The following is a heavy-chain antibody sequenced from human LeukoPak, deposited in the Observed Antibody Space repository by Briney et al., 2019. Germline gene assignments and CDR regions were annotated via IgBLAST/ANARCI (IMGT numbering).Heavy chain of an antibody. CDR1: GFTFSSYA. CDR2: ISSSGGST. CDR3: AKESGSGSYDEPY. D-gene: IGHD3-10*01. V-gene: IGHV3-23*01. J-gene: IGHJ4*02. Sequence: GGSLRLSCAASGFTFSSYAMSWVRQAPGKGLEWVSAISSSGGSTYYADSVKGRFTISRDNSKNTLYLQMNRLRAEETAVYYCAKESGSGSYDEPYWGQGTLVTVSS.